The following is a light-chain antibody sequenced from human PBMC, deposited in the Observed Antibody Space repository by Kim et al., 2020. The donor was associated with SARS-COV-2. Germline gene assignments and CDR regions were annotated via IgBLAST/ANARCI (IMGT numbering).Light chain of an antibody. V-gene: IGKV3-15*01. CDR3: EKYKEWAWT. CDR1: QSISTN. J-gene: IGKJ1*01. CDR2: GAS. Sequence: EIVMTQSPATLSVSPGERVTLSCRASQSISTNLAWYQQKPGQTPRLLIYGASTRATGVPARFSGSGSGTEFTLTISSLQSEDFAVYCCEKYKEWAWTFG.